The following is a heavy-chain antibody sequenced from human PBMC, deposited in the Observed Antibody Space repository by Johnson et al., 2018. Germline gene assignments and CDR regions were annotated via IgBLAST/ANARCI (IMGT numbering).Heavy chain of an antibody. Sequence: QVQLQQWGAGLLKPSETLSLTCAVYGGSFSGYYWSWIRQPPGKGLEWIGEINHSGSTNYNPSLKSRVTISLDTSKNQFSLKLNSGTAADTAVSYCARALYGDYGIYYYYYGMDVWGQGTTVTGSS. V-gene: IGHV4-34*01. CDR1: GGSFSGYY. CDR3: ARALYGDYGIYYYYYGMDV. D-gene: IGHD4-17*01. J-gene: IGHJ6*02. CDR2: INHSGST.